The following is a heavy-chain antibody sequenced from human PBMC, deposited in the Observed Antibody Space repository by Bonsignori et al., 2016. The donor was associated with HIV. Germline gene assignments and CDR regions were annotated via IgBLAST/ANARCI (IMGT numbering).Heavy chain of an antibody. V-gene: IGHV3-21*06. CDR2: ISSTAHYI. CDR3: TQDRGPGFYYGSGEGH. Sequence: WIRQPPGKGLEWVASISSTAHYIYYADSVKGRFTISRDNVKNYLFLQLSNLRADDTAVFYCTQDRGPGFYYGSGEGHWGQGTLVTVSS. D-gene: IGHD3-10*01. J-gene: IGHJ4*02.